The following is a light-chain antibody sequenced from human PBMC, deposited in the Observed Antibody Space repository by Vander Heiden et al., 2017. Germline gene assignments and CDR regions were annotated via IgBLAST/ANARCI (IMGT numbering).Light chain of an antibody. CDR1: HSLLHSNGYNY. V-gene: IGKV2-28*01. Sequence: DIVMTQSPLSLPVTPGEPASISCRSSHSLLHSNGYNYLDWYLQKPGQPPQLLIYLGSNRASGVPDRFSGSGSGTDCTLKISRVEAEDVGVYYCMQSLQTLMFTFGQGTKLEIK. CDR2: LGS. CDR3: MQSLQTLMFT. J-gene: IGKJ2*01.